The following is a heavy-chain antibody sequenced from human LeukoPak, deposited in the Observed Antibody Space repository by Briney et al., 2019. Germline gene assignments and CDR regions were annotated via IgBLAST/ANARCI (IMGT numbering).Heavy chain of an antibody. J-gene: IGHJ4*02. D-gene: IGHD5-18*01. V-gene: IGHV3-30*18. Sequence: GGSLRLSCAASGFTFNSFAMSWVRQAPGKGLEWVTAISSDGSNKNYADFVKGRFTSSRDNSKNSLYLQMNSLRAEDTAVYYCAKGGHSYGYADYWGQGTLVTVSS. CDR3: AKGGHSYGYADY. CDR2: ISSDGSNK. CDR1: GFTFNSFA.